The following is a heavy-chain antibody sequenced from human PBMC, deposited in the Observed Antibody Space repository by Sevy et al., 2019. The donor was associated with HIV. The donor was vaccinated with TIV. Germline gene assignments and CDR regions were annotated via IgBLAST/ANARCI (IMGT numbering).Heavy chain of an antibody. D-gene: IGHD3-10*01. CDR2: IWYDGINK. V-gene: IGHV3-33*01. CDR1: GFTFSDYG. Sequence: GGSLRLSCAASGFTFSDYGIHWVRQAPGKGPEWVAVIWYDGINKYYVDSVKGRFTISRDNSKNTVYLQMNSLRAEDTALYYCARDKLLPVMVTMVRGALSYYFDYWGQGTLVTVSS. J-gene: IGHJ4*02. CDR3: ARDKLLPVMVTMVRGALSYYFDY.